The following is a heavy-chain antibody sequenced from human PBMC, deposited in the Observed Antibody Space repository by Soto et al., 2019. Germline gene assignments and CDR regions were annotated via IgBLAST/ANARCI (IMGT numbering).Heavy chain of an antibody. J-gene: IGHJ4*02. CDR2: IYHSGST. V-gene: IGHV4-59*01. CDR3: AAAPRY. Sequence: QVQLQESGPGLVKPSETLSLTCAVSGGSITSYYWSWIRQAPGKGLEWIGYIYHSGSTDYNPPLKNRVTMALHTSKNHAPPRLTSVTAADTAVYYCAAAPRYWGPGALVTVSS. CDR1: GGSITSYY. D-gene: IGHD6-13*01.